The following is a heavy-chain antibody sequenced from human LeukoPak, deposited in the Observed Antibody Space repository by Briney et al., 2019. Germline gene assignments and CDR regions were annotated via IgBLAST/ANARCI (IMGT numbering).Heavy chain of an antibody. CDR3: ARVTAVAGFTNFDY. Sequence: PSETLSITCTVSGGSISTYYWSWIRQPPGKGLEWIGYIYYSGSTNYNPSLKSRVSISADTSKNQFSLKLSSVTAADTAVYYCARVTAVAGFTNFDYWGQGTLVTVSS. CDR1: GGSISTYY. J-gene: IGHJ4*02. D-gene: IGHD6-19*01. CDR2: IYYSGST. V-gene: IGHV4-59*01.